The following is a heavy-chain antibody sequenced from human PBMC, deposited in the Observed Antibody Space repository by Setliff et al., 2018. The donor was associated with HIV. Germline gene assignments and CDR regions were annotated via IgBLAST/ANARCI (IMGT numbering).Heavy chain of an antibody. V-gene: IGHV1-18*01. Sequence: ASVKVSCKASGYTFASYGITWVRQAPGQGLEWMGWISGYNGNTDYAQNLQGRVTMTTDTSTSTAYMELRSLRSDDTAVYYCARAYPWGYVDYYYMDVWGKGTTVTVSS. J-gene: IGHJ6*03. CDR1: GYTFASYG. D-gene: IGHD3-16*01. CDR3: ARAYPWGYVDYYYMDV. CDR2: ISGYNGNT.